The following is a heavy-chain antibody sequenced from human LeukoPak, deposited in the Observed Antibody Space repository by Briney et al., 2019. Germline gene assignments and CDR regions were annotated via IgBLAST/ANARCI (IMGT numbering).Heavy chain of an antibody. CDR3: AKDQYSSGYGVFDY. Sequence: GGSPRLSCAASGFTFSSYSINRVRQAPGKGLEWVSTISGSGGKTYYADSVKGRFTISRDNSKKTLYLQMNSLRAEDTAIYYCAKDQYSSGYGVFDYWGQGTLVTVSS. CDR1: GFTFSSYS. J-gene: IGHJ4*02. CDR2: ISGSGGKT. D-gene: IGHD5-18*01. V-gene: IGHV3-23*01.